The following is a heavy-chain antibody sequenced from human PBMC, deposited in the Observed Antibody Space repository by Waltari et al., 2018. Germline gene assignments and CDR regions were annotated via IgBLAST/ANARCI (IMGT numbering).Heavy chain of an antibody. CDR2: ISSSGSTI. Sequence: EVQLVESGGGLVQPGRSLRLSCTASGFTFGDYAMSWVRQAPGKGLEWVSYISSSGSTIYYADSVKGRFTISRDNAKNSLYLQMNSLRAEDTAVYYCARRAYYYDSSGTNAFDIWGQGTMVTVSS. CDR3: ARRAYYYDSSGTNAFDI. V-gene: IGHV3-48*03. J-gene: IGHJ3*02. CDR1: GFTFGDYA. D-gene: IGHD3-22*01.